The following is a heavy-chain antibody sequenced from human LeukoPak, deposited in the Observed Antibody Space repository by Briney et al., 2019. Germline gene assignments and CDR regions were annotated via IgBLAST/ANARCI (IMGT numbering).Heavy chain of an antibody. Sequence: SVKVSCKASGGTFSSYAISWVRQAPGQGLEWIGGIIPIFGTANYAQKFQGRVTITADESTSTAYMELSSLRSEDTAVYYCARSRTYLNYYMDVWGKGTTATVSS. J-gene: IGHJ6*03. CDR2: IIPIFGTA. CDR1: GGTFSSYA. V-gene: IGHV1-69*13. D-gene: IGHD1-1*01. CDR3: ARSRTYLNYYMDV.